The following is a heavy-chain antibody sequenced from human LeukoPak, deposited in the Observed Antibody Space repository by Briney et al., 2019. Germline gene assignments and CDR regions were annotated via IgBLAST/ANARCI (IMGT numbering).Heavy chain of an antibody. CDR2: INYSGST. CDR3: ARVRGGIRYFDL. D-gene: IGHD3-16*01. V-gene: IGHV4-34*01. J-gene: IGHJ2*01. Sequence: SGTLSLTCAVYGGSFSGYYWSWIRQPPGKGLEWVGEINYSGSTNYNPSLKSRVTISVDTSKNKFSLKLSSVTDGDTSVYYCARVRGGIRYFDLGGRGPLVTVPS. CDR1: GGSFSGYY.